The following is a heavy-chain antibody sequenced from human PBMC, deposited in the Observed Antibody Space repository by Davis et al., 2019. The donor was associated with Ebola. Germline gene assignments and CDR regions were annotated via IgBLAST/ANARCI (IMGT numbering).Heavy chain of an antibody. J-gene: IGHJ5*02. CDR2: ISYDGSNK. Sequence: GESLKISCAASGFTFSSYGMHWVRQAPGKGLEWVAVISYDGSNKYYADSVKGRFTISRDNSKNTLYLQMNSLRAEDTAVYYCARDMLLVRGVIISNWFDPWGQGTLVTVSS. CDR3: ARDMLLVRGVIISNWFDP. D-gene: IGHD3-10*01. CDR1: GFTFSSYG. V-gene: IGHV3-30*03.